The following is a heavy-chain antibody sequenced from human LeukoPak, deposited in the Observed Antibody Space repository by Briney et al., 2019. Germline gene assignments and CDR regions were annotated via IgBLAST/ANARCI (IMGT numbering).Heavy chain of an antibody. CDR3: ARVNPYYYYMDV. Sequence: SETLSLTCTVSGGSISSYYWSWIRQPPGKGLEWIGYIYYNGNTNYNPSLNSRVTISIDTSKSQFPLKLNSVTAADTAVFYCARVNPYYYYMDVWGKGTTVTISS. CDR2: IYYNGNT. CDR1: GGSISSYY. V-gene: IGHV4-59*01. J-gene: IGHJ6*03. D-gene: IGHD1-14*01.